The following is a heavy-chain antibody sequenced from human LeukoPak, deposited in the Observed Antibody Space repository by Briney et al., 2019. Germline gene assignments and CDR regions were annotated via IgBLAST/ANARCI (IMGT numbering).Heavy chain of an antibody. CDR2: IYSSGTT. V-gene: IGHV4-59*01. CDR3: ATRVDYYGSGSYAFDL. Sequence: SETLSLTCTVSGGSISSYYWNWIRQPPGKGLEWIGYIYSSGTTNYNPSLKSRLTISVDKSNNQFSLKLSSVTAADTAVYYCATRVDYYGSGSYAFDLWGQGTMVTVSS. D-gene: IGHD3-10*01. J-gene: IGHJ3*01. CDR1: GGSISSYY.